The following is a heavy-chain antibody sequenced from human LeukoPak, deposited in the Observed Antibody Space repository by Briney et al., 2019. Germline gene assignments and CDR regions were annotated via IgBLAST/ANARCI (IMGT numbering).Heavy chain of an antibody. Sequence: GASVKVSCKASGYTFTGYYMNWVRQAPGQGLEWMGIINPSGGSTSYAQKFQGRVTMTRDTSTSTVYMELSSLRSEDTAVYYCARDESTSILWWWGQGTLVTVSS. CDR2: INPSGGST. V-gene: IGHV1-46*01. J-gene: IGHJ1*01. CDR3: ARDESTSILWW. CDR1: GYTFTGYY. D-gene: IGHD2-21*01.